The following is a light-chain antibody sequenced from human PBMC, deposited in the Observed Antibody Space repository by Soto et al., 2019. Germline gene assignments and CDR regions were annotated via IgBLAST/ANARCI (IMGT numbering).Light chain of an antibody. CDR1: SSDVGAYNY. CDR3: SSYTSSSTLV. CDR2: DVS. Sequence: QSVLTQPASVSGSPGQSITISCTGTSSDVGAYNYVSWYQHHPGKAPKLMIFDVSYRPSGVSNRFSGSKSGNTASLTISGLQAEDEADYYCSSYTSSSTLVFGGGTKVTVL. V-gene: IGLV2-14*03. J-gene: IGLJ2*01.